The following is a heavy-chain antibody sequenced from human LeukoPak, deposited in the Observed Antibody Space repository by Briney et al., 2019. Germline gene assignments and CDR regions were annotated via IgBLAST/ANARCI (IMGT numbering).Heavy chain of an antibody. Sequence: GGSLRLSCAASGFTFSSYAMSWVRQAPGKGLEWVSTISGSGGSTYYADSVKGRFTISRDNSKNTLYLQMNSLRAEDTAVYYCAKDGTPPYYDGSGSVKTLLDYWGQGTLVTVSS. CDR1: GFTFSSYA. CDR3: AKDGTPPYYDGSGSVKTLLDY. CDR2: ISGSGGST. V-gene: IGHV3-23*01. D-gene: IGHD3-22*01. J-gene: IGHJ4*02.